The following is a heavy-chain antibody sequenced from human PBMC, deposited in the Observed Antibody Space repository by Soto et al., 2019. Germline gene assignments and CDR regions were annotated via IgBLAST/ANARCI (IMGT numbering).Heavy chain of an antibody. CDR3: ARDHRKYCSGGSCYQYYFDY. D-gene: IGHD2-15*01. Sequence: VGSLRLSCAASGFTFSSYAMHWVRQAPGKGLEWVAVISYDGSNKYYADSVKGRFTISRDNSKNTLYLQMNSLRAEDTAVYYCARDHRKYCSGGSCYQYYFDYWGQGTLVNVSS. J-gene: IGHJ4*02. V-gene: IGHV3-30-3*01. CDR1: GFTFSSYA. CDR2: ISYDGSNK.